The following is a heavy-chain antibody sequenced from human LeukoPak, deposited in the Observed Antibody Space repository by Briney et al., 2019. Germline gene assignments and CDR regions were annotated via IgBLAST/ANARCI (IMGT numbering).Heavy chain of an antibody. V-gene: IGHV1-18*01. CDR2: ISGYNGKT. CDR1: GYTFNTYG. Sequence: ASVKVSCKASGYTFNTYGITWVRQAPGQGLEWMGWISGYNGKTKYAQKLQDRVTMTTDTSTTTAYMELRSLTSDDTAVYYCAKSFGPVIAAAGTGADWGQGTLVTVSS. D-gene: IGHD6-13*01. J-gene: IGHJ4*02. CDR3: AKSFGPVIAAAGTGAD.